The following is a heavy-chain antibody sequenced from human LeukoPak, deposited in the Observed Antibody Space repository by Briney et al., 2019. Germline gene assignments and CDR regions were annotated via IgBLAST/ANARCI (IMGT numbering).Heavy chain of an antibody. CDR1: GFTFDDYT. CDR2: ISWDGGST. Sequence: PGGSLRLSCAASGFTFDDYTMHWVRQAPGKGLEWVSLISWDGGSTYYADSVKGRFTISRDNSKNSLYLQMNSRRTEDTALYYCALEYSSSSGLGEFDYWGQGTLVTVSS. V-gene: IGHV3-43*01. J-gene: IGHJ4*02. D-gene: IGHD6-6*01. CDR3: ALEYSSSSGLGEFDY.